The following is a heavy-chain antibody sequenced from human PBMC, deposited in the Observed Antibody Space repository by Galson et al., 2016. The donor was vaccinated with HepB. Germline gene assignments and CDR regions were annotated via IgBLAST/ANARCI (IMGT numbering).Heavy chain of an antibody. CDR2: IKNKPNSYTT. V-gene: IGHV3-72*01. J-gene: IGHJ4*02. D-gene: IGHD3-10*01. CDR3: VSSKPTLVQGVTVTRFDY. Sequence: SLRLSCAASGFTFSDYYMDWVRQAPGKGLEWVGRIKNKPNSYTTEHAASVKGRFTISRDDSKNSLYLQMNNLRTEDTAVYYCVSSKPTLVQGVTVTRFDYWGLGTLVTVSS. CDR1: GFTFSDYY.